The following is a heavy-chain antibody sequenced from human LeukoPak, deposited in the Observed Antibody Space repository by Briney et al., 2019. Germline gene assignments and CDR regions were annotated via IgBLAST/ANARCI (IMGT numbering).Heavy chain of an antibody. D-gene: IGHD5-12*01. J-gene: IGHJ3*02. CDR1: GYSFTSYW. CDR3: ARRGVYSGYDEAFDI. Sequence: GESLKISCKGSGYSFTSYWIGWVRQMPGKGLEWMGSIYPDDSDTSYSPSFQGQATISAARSTTTAYLQWSSLKASDTAMYYCARRGVYSGYDEAFDIWGQGTMVSVSS. V-gene: IGHV5-51*01. CDR2: IYPDDSDT.